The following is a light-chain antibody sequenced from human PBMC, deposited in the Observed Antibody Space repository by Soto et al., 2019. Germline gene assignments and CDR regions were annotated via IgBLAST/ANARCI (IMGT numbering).Light chain of an antibody. J-gene: IGKJ1*01. CDR1: QSITGY. CDR3: LQRSAYPWT. Sequence: EIVLTQSPATLSLSPGERATLSCRASQSITGYLAWYQQKSGKAPRLLIYDSSNRATGIPARFSGSGSGTDFTLTISSLEPEDFAVYYCLQRSAYPWTFGQGTKVEI. CDR2: DSS. V-gene: IGKV3-11*01.